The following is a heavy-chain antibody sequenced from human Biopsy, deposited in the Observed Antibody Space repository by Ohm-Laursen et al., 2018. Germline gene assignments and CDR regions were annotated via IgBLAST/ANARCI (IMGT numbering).Heavy chain of an antibody. CDR1: GYTFTTYD. Sequence: ASVKVSCKPSGYTFTTYDITWVRQATGQGPEWLGWMNPISGNTGYAHKFRCRVTMTSDSSISTAYLEVSSLTFEDTAVYYCARAVRYRLLSDPWGQGTLVTVSS. D-gene: IGHD2/OR15-2a*01. CDR3: ARAVRYRLLSDP. J-gene: IGHJ5*02. V-gene: IGHV1-8*01. CDR2: MNPISGNT.